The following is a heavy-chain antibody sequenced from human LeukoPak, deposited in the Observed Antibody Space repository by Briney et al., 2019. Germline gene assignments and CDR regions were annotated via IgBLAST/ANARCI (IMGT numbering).Heavy chain of an antibody. J-gene: IGHJ5*02. D-gene: IGHD6-13*01. V-gene: IGHV4-59*01. CDR1: GVSFNDYH. CDR2: NYNRGTT. Sequence: PSETLSLTCAVSGVSFNDYHWSWIRQPPGKGLEWIGYNYNRGTTNYNPSLKSRVTISVDRSKNQFSLSLTSVTAADTAVYYCAREKASAGPHFEHWGRGILVTVSS. CDR3: AREKASAGPHFEH.